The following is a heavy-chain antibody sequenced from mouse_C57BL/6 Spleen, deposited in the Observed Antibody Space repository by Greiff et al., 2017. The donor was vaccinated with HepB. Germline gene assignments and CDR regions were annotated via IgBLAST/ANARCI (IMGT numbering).Heavy chain of an antibody. CDR1: GYTFTDYE. V-gene: IGHV1-15*01. CDR2: IDPETGGT. J-gene: IGHJ4*01. CDR3: TRFATAPYYAMDY. D-gene: IGHD1-2*01. Sequence: QVQLQQSGAELVRPGASVTLSCKASGYTFTDYEMHWVKQTPVHGLEWIGAIDPETGGTAYNQKFKGKAILTADNSSSTAYMELRSLTSEDSAVYYCTRFATAPYYAMDYWGQGTSVTVAS.